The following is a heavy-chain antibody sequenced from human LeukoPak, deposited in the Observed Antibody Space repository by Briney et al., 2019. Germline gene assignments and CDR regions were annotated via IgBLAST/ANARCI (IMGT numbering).Heavy chain of an antibody. Sequence: PSETLSLTCAVYGGSFSGYYWSWIRQPPGKGLEWIGEINHSGSTNYSPSLKSRVTISVDTSKNQFSLKLSSVTAADTAVYYCARGPPSYDILTGPMYNWFDPWGQGTLVTVSS. V-gene: IGHV4-34*01. CDR1: GGSFSGYY. J-gene: IGHJ5*02. CDR2: INHSGST. D-gene: IGHD3-9*01. CDR3: ARGPPSYDILTGPMYNWFDP.